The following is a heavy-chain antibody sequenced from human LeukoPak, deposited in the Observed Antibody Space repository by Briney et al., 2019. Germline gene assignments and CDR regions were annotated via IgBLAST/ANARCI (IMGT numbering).Heavy chain of an antibody. Sequence: GGSLRLSCAASGFTFDDYGMSWVRHAPGKGLEWVSGINWNGGSTVYADSVKGRFTISRDNAKNSLYLQMNSLRAEDTALYHCARDLIAVAGTSNWFDPWGQGTLVTVSS. CDR1: GFTFDDYG. V-gene: IGHV3-20*01. CDR2: INWNGGST. D-gene: IGHD6-19*01. J-gene: IGHJ5*02. CDR3: ARDLIAVAGTSNWFDP.